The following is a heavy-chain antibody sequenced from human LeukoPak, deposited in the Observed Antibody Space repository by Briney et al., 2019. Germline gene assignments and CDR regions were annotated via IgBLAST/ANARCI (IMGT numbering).Heavy chain of an antibody. CDR2: ISSSSFYI. D-gene: IGHD2-2*01. V-gene: IGHV3-21*01. J-gene: IGHJ4*02. Sequence: GGSLRLSCAASGFSFSSYSMNWVRQAPGKGLEWVSSISSSSFYIYYADSVKGRFSISRDNAKSSLYLQMNSLRAEDTAVYYCARLGYCSSIRCPNFDYWGQGTLVTVSS. CDR3: ARLGYCSSIRCPNFDY. CDR1: GFSFSSYS.